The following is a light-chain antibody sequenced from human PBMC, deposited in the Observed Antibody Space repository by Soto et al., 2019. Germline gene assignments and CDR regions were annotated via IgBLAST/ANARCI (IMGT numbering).Light chain of an antibody. V-gene: IGLV2-14*01. CDR1: SSDIGAYNY. J-gene: IGLJ3*02. Sequence: QSASVSASPGQSITVSCTGTSSDIGAYNYVSWYQQHPGKAPKLMIYEVSNRPSGVSNRFSASKSGNTASLTISGLQAEDEADYFCSSYTSSSTVVFGGGTKLTVL. CDR2: EVS. CDR3: SSYTSSSTVV.